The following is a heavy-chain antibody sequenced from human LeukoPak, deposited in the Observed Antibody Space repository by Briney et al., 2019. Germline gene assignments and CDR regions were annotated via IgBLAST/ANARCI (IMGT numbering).Heavy chain of an antibody. D-gene: IGHD1-26*01. Sequence: PGGSLRLSCAASGFTFSSYAMSWVRQAPGKGLEWVSAISGSGGSTYYADSVKGRFTISRDNAENSLYLQMNDLRPEDTAVYYCARAPSYSGSQIDALDIWGQGTMVTVSS. V-gene: IGHV3-23*01. J-gene: IGHJ3*02. CDR1: GFTFSSYA. CDR3: ARAPSYSGSQIDALDI. CDR2: ISGSGGST.